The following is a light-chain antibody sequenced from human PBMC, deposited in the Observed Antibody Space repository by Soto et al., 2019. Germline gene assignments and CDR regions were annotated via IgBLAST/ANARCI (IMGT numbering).Light chain of an antibody. CDR3: QLPHFYWT. CDR2: KAS. CDR1: QTIGDW. J-gene: IGKJ1*01. Sequence: DIQMTQSPSTLPASVGDRVTITCRASQTIGDWLAWYQQKPGKVPKLLIYKASTLEGGVPSRFSGSGSGTEFTLTISSLQPDDFATYYCQLPHFYWTFGQGTKVEIK. V-gene: IGKV1-5*03.